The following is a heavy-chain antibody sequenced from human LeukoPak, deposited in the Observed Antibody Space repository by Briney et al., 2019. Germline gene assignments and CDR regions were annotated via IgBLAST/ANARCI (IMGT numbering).Heavy chain of an antibody. D-gene: IGHD3-16*02. CDR3: ATTKGGNMITFGGVIVHDAFDI. Sequence: GGSLRLSCAASGFTFSSYAMSWVRQAPGKGLEWVLAISGSGGSTYYADSVKGRFTISRDNSKNTLYLQMNSLRAEDTAVYYCATTKGGNMITFGGVIVHDAFDIWGQGTMVTVSS. CDR2: ISGSGGST. V-gene: IGHV3-23*01. J-gene: IGHJ3*02. CDR1: GFTFSSYA.